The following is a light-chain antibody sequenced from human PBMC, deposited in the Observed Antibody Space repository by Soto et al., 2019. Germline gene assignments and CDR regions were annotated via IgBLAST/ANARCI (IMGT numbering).Light chain of an antibody. CDR3: QQSYSTPWT. J-gene: IGKJ1*01. CDR2: AAS. CDR1: QSINKY. Sequence: DIQMTQSPSSLSASVGDRVTITCRASQSINKYLNWYQQKPGEGPKLLIYAASSLQTGVPSRFSGSGSGADFTLTISSLQPEDFATYYCQQSYSTPWTFGQGTKVEIK. V-gene: IGKV1-39*01.